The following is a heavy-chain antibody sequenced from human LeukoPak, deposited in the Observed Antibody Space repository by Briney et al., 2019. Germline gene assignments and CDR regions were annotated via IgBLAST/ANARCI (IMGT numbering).Heavy chain of an antibody. CDR3: ARRGDKGDYFDY. J-gene: IGHJ4*02. CDR1: GFTFSSYS. CDR2: ISSSSSYI. D-gene: IGHD3-10*01. Sequence: GGSLRLSCAASGFTFSSYSMNWVRQAPGKGLEWVSSISSSSSYIYYADSVKGRFTISRDNAKNSLYLQMNSLRAEDTAVYYCARRGDKGDYFDYWGQGTLVTVSS. V-gene: IGHV3-21*01.